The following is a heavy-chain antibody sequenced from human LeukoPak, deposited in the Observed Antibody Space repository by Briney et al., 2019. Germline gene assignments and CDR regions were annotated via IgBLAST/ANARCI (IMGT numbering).Heavy chain of an antibody. J-gene: IGHJ4*02. V-gene: IGHV3-30*18. CDR1: GFTFSSYG. D-gene: IGHD6-6*01. CDR3: AKGYSSSSGENHLDY. Sequence: GGSLRLSCAASGFTFSSYGMHWVRQAPGKGLEWVAVISYGGSNKYYADSVKGRFTISRDNSKNTLYLQMNSLRAEDTAVYYCAKGYSSSSGENHLDYWGQGTLVTVSS. CDR2: ISYGGSNK.